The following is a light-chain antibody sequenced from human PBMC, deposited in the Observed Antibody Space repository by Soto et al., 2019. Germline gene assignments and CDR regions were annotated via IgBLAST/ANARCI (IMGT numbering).Light chain of an antibody. CDR1: QSIFSNC. CDR3: QQYGTSPRT. V-gene: IGKV3-20*01. Sequence: EVMLTQSPGTLSLSPGERATLSCRASQSIFSNCLAWYQQKSGQAPRLLIYGASNRATGIPDRFSGSGSGTDFTLTISRLEPEDFAVYYCQQYGTSPRTFGQGTKVEFK. CDR2: GAS. J-gene: IGKJ1*01.